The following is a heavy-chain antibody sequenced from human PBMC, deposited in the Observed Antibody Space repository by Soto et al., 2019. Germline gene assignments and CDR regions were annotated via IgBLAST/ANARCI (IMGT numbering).Heavy chain of an antibody. D-gene: IGHD3-3*01. J-gene: IGHJ5*02. CDR3: AKITRS. CDR1: GFTISSSA. V-gene: IGHV3-23*01. Sequence: EVQVLESGGGLVQPGVSLRLSCAASGFTISSSAMTWVRQAPGKGLEWISSISGDGKATYYADSVKGRFTISRDSSKTTLYLQMNGLRVEDTATYFCAKITRSWGRGTLVTVAS. CDR2: ISGDGKAT.